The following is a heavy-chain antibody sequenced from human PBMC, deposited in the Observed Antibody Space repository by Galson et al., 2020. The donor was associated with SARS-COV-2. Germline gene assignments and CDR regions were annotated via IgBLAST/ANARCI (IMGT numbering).Heavy chain of an antibody. D-gene: IGHD3-9*01. J-gene: IGHJ6*02. CDR1: GFTFSSYG. V-gene: IGHV3-30*03. CDR2: ISYDGSNK. Sequence: GESLKISCAASGFTFSSYGMHWVRQAPGKGLEWVAVISYDGSNKYYADSVKGRFTISRDNSKNTLYLQMNSLRAEDTAVYYCARDARYYDILTGYYPPYYYYGMDVWGQGTTVTVSS. CDR3: ARDARYYDILTGYYPPYYYYGMDV.